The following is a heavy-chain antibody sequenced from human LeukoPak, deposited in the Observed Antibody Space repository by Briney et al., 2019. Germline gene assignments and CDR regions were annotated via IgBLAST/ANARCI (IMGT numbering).Heavy chain of an antibody. CDR2: IYYSGST. D-gene: IGHD6-6*01. CDR1: GGSISSYY. V-gene: IGHV4-59*01. J-gene: IGHJ3*02. CDR3: AAYHSSSDAFDI. Sequence: SETLSLTCTVSGGSISSYYWSWIRQPPGKGLEWIGYIYYSGSTNYNPSLKSRVTISVDTSKNQFSLKLSSVTAADTAVYYCAAYHSSSDAFDIWGQGTMVTVSS.